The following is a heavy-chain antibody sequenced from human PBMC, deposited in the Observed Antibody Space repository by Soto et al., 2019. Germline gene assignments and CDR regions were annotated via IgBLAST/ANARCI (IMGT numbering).Heavy chain of an antibody. CDR2: ISGSGGST. Sequence: GGSLRLSCAASGFTFSSYAMSWVRQAPGKGLEWVSAISGSGGSTYYADSVKGRFTISRDNSKNTLYLQMNSLRAEDTAVYYCAKAGVFGVVIIGWFDPWGQGTLVTVSS. CDR1: GFTFSSYA. CDR3: AKAGVFGVVIIGWFDP. J-gene: IGHJ5*02. D-gene: IGHD3-3*01. V-gene: IGHV3-23*01.